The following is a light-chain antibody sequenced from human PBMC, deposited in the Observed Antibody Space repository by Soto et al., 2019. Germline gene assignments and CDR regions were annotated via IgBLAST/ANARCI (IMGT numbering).Light chain of an antibody. CDR2: AAS. V-gene: IGKV1-27*01. Sequence: DIPMTQSPSSLSASVGDRVTITCRASQGISNYIAWYQQKPGKAPKLLIYAASTLQSGVPSRFSGSGSGTDFTLTINSLQPEDVATYSCQTYSSVPLVGPVTKVDIK. CDR1: QGISNY. CDR3: QTYSSVPL. J-gene: IGKJ3*01.